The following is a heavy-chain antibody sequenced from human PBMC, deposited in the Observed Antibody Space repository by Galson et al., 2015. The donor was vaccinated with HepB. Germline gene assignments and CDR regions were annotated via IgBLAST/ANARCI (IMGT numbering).Heavy chain of an antibody. Sequence: SVKVSCKASGGTFSSYTISWVRQAPGQGLEWMGRIIPILGIANYAQKFQGRVTITADKSTSTAYMELSSLRSEDTAVYYCARDHDYGDYPGYWGQGTLVTVSS. D-gene: IGHD4-17*01. CDR1: GGTFSSYT. CDR2: IIPILGIA. J-gene: IGHJ4*02. V-gene: IGHV1-69*04. CDR3: ARDHDYGDYPGY.